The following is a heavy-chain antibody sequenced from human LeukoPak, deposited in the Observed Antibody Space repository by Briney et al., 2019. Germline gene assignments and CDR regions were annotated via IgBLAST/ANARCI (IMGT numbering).Heavy chain of an antibody. J-gene: IGHJ4*02. CDR1: GFPFMNYA. CDR2: ISSSSSYI. CDR3: ATGDDYGDYFTYY. V-gene: IGHV3-21*01. Sequence: GGSLRLSCAASGFPFMNYAMTWVRQAPGKGLEWVSSISSSSSYIYYADSVKGRFTISRDNAKNSLFLQMNSLRAEDTAVYYCATGDDYGDYFTYYWGQGTLVTVSS. D-gene: IGHD4-17*01.